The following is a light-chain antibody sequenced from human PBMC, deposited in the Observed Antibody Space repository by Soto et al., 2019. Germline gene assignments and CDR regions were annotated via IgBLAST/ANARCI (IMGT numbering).Light chain of an antibody. J-gene: IGLJ1*01. CDR2: DVI. CDR1: SSDVGGYNY. V-gene: IGLV2-8*01. CDR3: QSYDSSLSGYV. Sequence: QFVLTQPPSASGSPGQSVTISCTGTSSDVGGYNYVSWYQQHPGKAPKLIIYDVIKRPSGVPDRFSGSKSGNTASLAVSGLQAEDEADYYCQSYDSSLSGYVFGTGTKVTVL.